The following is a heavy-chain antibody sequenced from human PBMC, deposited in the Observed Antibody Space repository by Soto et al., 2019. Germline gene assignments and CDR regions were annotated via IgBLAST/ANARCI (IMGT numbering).Heavy chain of an antibody. Sequence: EVPLVESGGGLVQPGGSLRPSCSASGFPFSLYSMSWVRQAPGKGLEWVSYISRSSTGIHYADSVKGRFTISRDDATNSMHLQMNSLRDGDTAVYYCARAVTWGLDVWGQGTTVSISS. D-gene: IGHD3-10*01. V-gene: IGHV3-48*02. CDR2: ISRSSTGI. CDR3: ARAVTWGLDV. CDR1: GFPFSLYS. J-gene: IGHJ6*02.